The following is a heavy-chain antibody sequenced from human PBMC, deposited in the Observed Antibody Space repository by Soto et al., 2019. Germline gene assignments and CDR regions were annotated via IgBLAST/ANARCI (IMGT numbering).Heavy chain of an antibody. Sequence: DVQLVESGGGLVQPGRSLTLSCAASGFTFDDYAMHWVRQAPGKGLEWVSGISWNSGSIGYADSVKGRFTISRDNAKNSLYLQMNSLRAEDTALYYCAKSSGYELREYVRHWGQATLVIVSS. CDR3: AKSSGYELREYVRH. CDR1: GFTFDDYA. J-gene: IGHJ1*01. V-gene: IGHV3-9*01. CDR2: ISWNSGSI. D-gene: IGHD3-22*01.